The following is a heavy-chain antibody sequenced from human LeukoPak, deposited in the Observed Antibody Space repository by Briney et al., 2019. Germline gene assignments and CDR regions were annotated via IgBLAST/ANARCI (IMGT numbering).Heavy chain of an antibody. CDR3: AVNQVDGTGIFDP. CDR1: GYTFTDYY. Sequence: ASVKVSCKASGYTFTDYYIHWVRQAPGQGLEWMGWINPDIGATNYARKFQGRVTMTRDTSIVTAYMELGRLGSDDTAVYYCAVNQVDGTGIFDPWGQGTLVTVSS. V-gene: IGHV1-2*02. D-gene: IGHD1-14*01. J-gene: IGHJ5*02. CDR2: INPDIGAT.